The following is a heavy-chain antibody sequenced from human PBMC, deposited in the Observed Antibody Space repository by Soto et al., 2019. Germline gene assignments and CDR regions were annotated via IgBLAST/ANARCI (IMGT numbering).Heavy chain of an antibody. CDR3: ARGLNTAAALDY. CDR2: IYHSGST. CDR1: GGSISSGGYS. D-gene: IGHD6-13*01. J-gene: IGHJ4*02. V-gene: IGHV4-30-2*01. Sequence: QLQLQESGSGLVKPSQTLSLTCAVSGGSISSGGYSWSWTRQPPGKGLEWIGYIYHSGSTYYNPSLKSRVTISVDRSKNQFSLKLSSVTAADTAVYYCARGLNTAAALDYWGQGTLVTVSS.